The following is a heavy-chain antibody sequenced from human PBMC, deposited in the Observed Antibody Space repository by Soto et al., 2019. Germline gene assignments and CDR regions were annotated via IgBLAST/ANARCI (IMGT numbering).Heavy chain of an antibody. J-gene: IGHJ3*02. CDR1: GGTISTYY. CDR3: ARDVRDSTNYPFGAFDI. Sequence: SETLSLTCTLSGGTISTYYWSWIRQSPGKGLEWIGNVYYSGSTNYNPSLKSRVTMSLDTSKNQFSLKLTSVTAADTAMYYCARDVRDSTNYPFGAFDIWSQGTMVT. V-gene: IGHV4-59*01. CDR2: VYYSGST. D-gene: IGHD2-8*01.